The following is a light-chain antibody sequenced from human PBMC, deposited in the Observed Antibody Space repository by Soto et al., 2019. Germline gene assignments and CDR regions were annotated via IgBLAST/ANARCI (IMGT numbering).Light chain of an antibody. J-gene: IGKJ1*01. CDR3: QQYYSTPWT. CDR2: WAS. V-gene: IGKV4-1*01. CDR1: QSLLYSSNNKNY. Sequence: DIVMTQSPDSLAVSLGDRATINCKSSQSLLYSSNNKNYLAWYQQKSGQPPKLLIYWASTRESGVPDRFSGSGSGTDFTLTISSLQAEDVAVYYCQQYYSTPWTFGQGSKVEIK.